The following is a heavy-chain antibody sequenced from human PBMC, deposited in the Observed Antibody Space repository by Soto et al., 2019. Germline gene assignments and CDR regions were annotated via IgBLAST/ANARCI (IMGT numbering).Heavy chain of an antibody. D-gene: IGHD6-19*01. CDR2: IYGGGTT. V-gene: IGHV3-53*01. CDR3: VQAAGWPGFDF. Sequence: EVQLVESGGGLIQPGGSLRLSCAASGFAVSSKYMTWVRQAPGKGLEWVSVIYGGGTTYYADSVKGRFTICRDTSKNTFYHERDTISVHDRAVYYCVQAAGWPGFDFCGQGTLVTVSS. CDR1: GFAVSSKY. J-gene: IGHJ4*02.